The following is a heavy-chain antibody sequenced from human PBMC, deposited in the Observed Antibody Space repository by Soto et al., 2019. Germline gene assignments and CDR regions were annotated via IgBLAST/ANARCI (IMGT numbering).Heavy chain of an antibody. CDR2: IYYSGST. CDR3: ARSYDFWAGGNYYYYYMDV. Sequence: QVQLQESGPGLVKPSETLSLTCTVSGGSIGSYYWSWIRQPPGKGLEWIGYIYYSGSTNYNPSLKRRVTISVDTSKNQFSLKLSSVTAADTAVYYCARSYDFWAGGNYYYYYMDVWGKGTTVTVSS. D-gene: IGHD3-3*01. J-gene: IGHJ6*03. CDR1: GGSIGSYY. V-gene: IGHV4-59*01.